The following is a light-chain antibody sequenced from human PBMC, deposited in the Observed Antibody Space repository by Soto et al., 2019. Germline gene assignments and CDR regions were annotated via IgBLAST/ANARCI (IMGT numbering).Light chain of an antibody. J-gene: IGKJ4*01. CDR1: QDISNY. V-gene: IGKV1-33*01. CDR3: QQYDNLP. Sequence: XIQMTQSPSSLSASVGDRVTITCQASQDISNYLNWYQQKPGKAPKLLIYDASNLETGVPSRFSGSGSGTDFTFTISSLQPEDIATYYCQQYDNLPFGGGTKVEIK. CDR2: DAS.